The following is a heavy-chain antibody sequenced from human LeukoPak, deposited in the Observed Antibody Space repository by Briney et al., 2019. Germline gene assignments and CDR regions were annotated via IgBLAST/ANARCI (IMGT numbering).Heavy chain of an antibody. J-gene: IGHJ6*03. Sequence: GGSLRLSCAASGLTFSSFDMHWVRQPTGHGLEWVSTIGTASDTYYPGSVERRFTLSRDNAKNSFYLQMNSLTAGDTAVYYCARGPPRGKYYYMDVWGKGTTVTVSS. D-gene: IGHD1-1*01. CDR1: GLTFSSFD. CDR3: ARGPPRGKYYYMDV. CDR2: IGTASDT. V-gene: IGHV3-13*01.